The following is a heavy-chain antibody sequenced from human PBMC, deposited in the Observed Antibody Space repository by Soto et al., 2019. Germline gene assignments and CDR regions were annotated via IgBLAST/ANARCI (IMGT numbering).Heavy chain of an antibody. Sequence: EVQLLESGGGLVQPGGSLRLSCAASGFTFSICAMSWVRQAPGKGLEWVSGIGAGGGDTYYADSVKGRFTTSRDNSKNTLYLQMNSLRAADTAVYYCAKVLGNWYFDLWGRGTLVTVSS. V-gene: IGHV3-23*01. CDR1: GFTFSICA. CDR2: IGAGGGDT. D-gene: IGHD7-27*01. CDR3: AKVLGNWYFDL. J-gene: IGHJ2*01.